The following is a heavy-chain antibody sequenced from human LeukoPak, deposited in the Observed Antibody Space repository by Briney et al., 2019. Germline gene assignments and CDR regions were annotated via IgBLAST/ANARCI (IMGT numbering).Heavy chain of an antibody. J-gene: IGHJ5*02. CDR2: IKQDGSEK. CDR3: ARDAQQWYNCYDP. CDR1: GFTFSSYW. Sequence: LPGGSLRLSCTASGFTFSSYWMSWVRQAPGKGLEWVANIKQDGSEKYYVDSVKGRFTISRDNAKNSLYLQMNSLRAEDTAVYYCARDAQQWYNCYDPWGQGTLVTVSS. V-gene: IGHV3-7*01. D-gene: IGHD6-19*01.